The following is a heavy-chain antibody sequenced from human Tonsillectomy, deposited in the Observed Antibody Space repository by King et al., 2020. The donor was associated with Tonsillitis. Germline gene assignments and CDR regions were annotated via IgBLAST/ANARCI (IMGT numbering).Heavy chain of an antibody. CDR1: GFTFSTYG. CDR3: ARDTCGGDCYAFDY. D-gene: IGHD2-21*02. V-gene: IGHV3-33*08. J-gene: IGHJ4*02. Sequence: QLVQSGGGLVQPGRSLRLSCAASGFTFSTYGMHWVRQAPGKGLEWVAVTWYDGSNRYYEDSVEGRFTISRDNSKNTLYLQMNSLRVEDTAVYYCARDTCGGDCYAFDYWGQGTLVTVSS. CDR2: TWYDGSNR.